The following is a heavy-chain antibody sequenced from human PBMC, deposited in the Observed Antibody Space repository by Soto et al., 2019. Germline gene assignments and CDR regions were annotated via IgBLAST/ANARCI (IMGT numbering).Heavy chain of an antibody. Sequence: PSETLSLTCTVSGGSISSSSYYWGWIRQPPGKGLEWIGSIYYSGSTYYNPSLKSRVTISVDTSKNQFSLKLSSVTAADTAVYYCARRRHLLPFDYWGQGTLVTVSS. J-gene: IGHJ4*02. D-gene: IGHD1-26*01. V-gene: IGHV4-39*01. CDR2: IYYSGST. CDR1: GGSISSSSYY. CDR3: ARRRHLLPFDY.